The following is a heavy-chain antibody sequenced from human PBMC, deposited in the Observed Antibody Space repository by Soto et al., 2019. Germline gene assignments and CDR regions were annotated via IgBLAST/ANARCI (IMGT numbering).Heavy chain of an antibody. CDR3: ARMGGGSAYPDY. CDR2: IFSNDDK. V-gene: IGHV2-26*01. CDR1: GFSLSNARMG. D-gene: IGHD2-15*01. J-gene: IGHJ4*02. Sequence: QVTLKESGPVLVKPTETLTLTCTVSGFSLSNARMGVSWIRQPPGKALEWLAHIFSNDDKSYSTSLKSRLTIXKXXSKRRVVLTMTNMDPVDTATYYCARMGGGSAYPDYWGQGTLVTVSS.